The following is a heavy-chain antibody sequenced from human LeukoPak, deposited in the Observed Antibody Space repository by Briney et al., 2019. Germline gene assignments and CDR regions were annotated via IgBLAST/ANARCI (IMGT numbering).Heavy chain of an antibody. J-gene: IGHJ4*02. CDR1: GYTFTSYG. Sequence: ASVKVSCKASGYTFTSYGISWVRQAPGQGLEGMGWISAYNGNTNYAQKLQGRVTMTTDTSTSTAYMELRSLRSDDTAVYYCARRYCSGGSCYSDLYYFDYWGQGTLVTVSS. CDR3: ARRYCSGGSCYSDLYYFDY. CDR2: ISAYNGNT. V-gene: IGHV1-18*01. D-gene: IGHD2-15*01.